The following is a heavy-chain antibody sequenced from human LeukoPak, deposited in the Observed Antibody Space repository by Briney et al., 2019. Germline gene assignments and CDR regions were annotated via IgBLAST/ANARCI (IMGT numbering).Heavy chain of an antibody. Sequence: GRSLRLSGAASGFTFSSSAMHWVRQAPGKGLEWVALISYDGSNKYDADSVKGRFTISRDNSKNTLYLQMNSLRAEDTAVYYCAREEGGGTVTTRMGGMDVWGQGTTVTVSS. V-gene: IGHV3-30*04. CDR2: ISYDGSNK. CDR3: AREEGGGTVTTRMGGMDV. J-gene: IGHJ6*02. CDR1: GFTFSSSA. D-gene: IGHD4-17*01.